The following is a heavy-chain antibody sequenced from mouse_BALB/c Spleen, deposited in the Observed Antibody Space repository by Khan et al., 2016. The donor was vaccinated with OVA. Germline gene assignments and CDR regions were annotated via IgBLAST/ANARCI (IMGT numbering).Heavy chain of an antibody. J-gene: IGHJ4*01. CDR3: ARDAGRY. CDR1: GYTFPEYT. D-gene: IGHD3-3*01. Sequence: VQLQQSGPELVKPGASVKISCKTSGYTFPEYTVHWVKQSLGKSLDWIGVINPKNGDTAYNQTFKGKATLTVDKSSSTAYMEFRSLTSEDSAVYYCARDAGRYWGQGTSVTVAS. V-gene: IGHV1-18*01. CDR2: INPKNGDT.